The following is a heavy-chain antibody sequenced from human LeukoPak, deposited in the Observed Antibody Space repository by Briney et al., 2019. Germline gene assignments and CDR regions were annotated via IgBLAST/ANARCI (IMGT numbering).Heavy chain of an antibody. CDR2: ICRSGSTI. Sequence: VGSLRLSCAAPGFTFSSYEMNWVRQAPGKGLGWVSYICRSGSTIYYADSVKGRFTISRDNAKNSLYLQMNSLRAEDTAVYYCAREGIAAGFDPWGQGTLVTVSS. J-gene: IGHJ5*02. V-gene: IGHV3-48*03. CDR1: GFTFSSYE. D-gene: IGHD6-13*01. CDR3: AREGIAAGFDP.